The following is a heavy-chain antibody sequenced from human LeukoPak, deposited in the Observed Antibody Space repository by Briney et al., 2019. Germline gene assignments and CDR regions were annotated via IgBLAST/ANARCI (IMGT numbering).Heavy chain of an antibody. D-gene: IGHD2-15*01. CDR3: ARHPFATPFDY. J-gene: IGHJ4*02. CDR2: MYHTGHT. Sequence: SETLSLTCNVSGGSISNYYWSWIRQPPGKGLEWIGYMYHTGHTMYNSSLKSRVTMSLDTSNNHFSLRLSSVTAADTAVYYCARHPFATPFDYWGQGTLVTVSS. V-gene: IGHV4-59*08. CDR1: GGSISNYY.